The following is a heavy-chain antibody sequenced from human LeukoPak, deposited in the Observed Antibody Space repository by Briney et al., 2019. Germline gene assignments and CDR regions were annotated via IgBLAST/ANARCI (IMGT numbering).Heavy chain of an antibody. CDR2: INPSGGST. CDR1: GYTFTGYY. Sequence: ASVKVSCKASGYTFTGYYMHWVRQAPGQGLEWMGIINPSGGSTSYAQKFQGRVTMTRDTSTSTVYMELSSLRSEDTAVYYCARGTRPGYYDSSGYYYGGGFVYWGQGTLVTVSS. V-gene: IGHV1-46*01. J-gene: IGHJ4*02. CDR3: ARGTRPGYYDSSGYYYGGGFVY. D-gene: IGHD3-22*01.